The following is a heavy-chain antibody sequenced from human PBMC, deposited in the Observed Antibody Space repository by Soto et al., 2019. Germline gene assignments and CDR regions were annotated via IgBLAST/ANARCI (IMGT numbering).Heavy chain of an antibody. Sequence: GGSLRLSCAASGFTFTRYSMNWVRQAPGKGLEWVSSISSTTNYIYYGDSMKGRFTTSRDNAKNSLYLEMNSLRAEDTAVYYCARESEDLTSNFDYWGQGALVTVSS. CDR1: GFTFTRYS. CDR2: ISSTTNYI. V-gene: IGHV3-21*06. J-gene: IGHJ4*02. CDR3: ARESEDLTSNFDY.